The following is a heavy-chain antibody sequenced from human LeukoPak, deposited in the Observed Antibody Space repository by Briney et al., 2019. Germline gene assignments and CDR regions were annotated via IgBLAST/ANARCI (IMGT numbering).Heavy chain of an antibody. D-gene: IGHD2/OR15-2a*01. CDR1: GGTFSNYA. CDR2: IIPIFGTA. J-gene: IGHJ4*02. Sequence: ASVKVSCKASGGTFSNYAINWVRQAPGQGLEWMGGIIPIFGTANYAENFQDRVTITADESTSTAYMELSSLRSEDTAVYFCATPGLADSMVFFDYWGQGTLVTVSS. CDR3: ATPGLADSMVFFDY. V-gene: IGHV1-69*13.